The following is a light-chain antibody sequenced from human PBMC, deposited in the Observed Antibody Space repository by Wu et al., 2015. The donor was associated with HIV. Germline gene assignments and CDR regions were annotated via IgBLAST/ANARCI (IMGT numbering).Light chain of an antibody. J-gene: IGKJ1*01. V-gene: IGKV1-39*01. Sequence: DIQMTQSPSSLSASVGDRVTITCRASQSISSDLKWYQQKPGAAPLLLIYAASSLQSGVPSRFSGSGSGTDFTLTISSLQPEDFATYYCQQTYSTPKTFGQGTKVEIK. CDR2: AAS. CDR1: QSISSD. CDR3: QQTYSTPKT.